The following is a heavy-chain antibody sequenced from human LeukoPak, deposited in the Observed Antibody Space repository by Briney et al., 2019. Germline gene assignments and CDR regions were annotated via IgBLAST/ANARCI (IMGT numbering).Heavy chain of an antibody. CDR1: GFTFNDYA. V-gene: IGHV3-9*01. D-gene: IGHD1-26*01. J-gene: IGHJ4*02. CDR2: INSKSGTI. Sequence: GGSLRLSCAASGFTFNDYAMHWVRQAPGKGLEWVSGINSKSGTIGYADSVKGRFIISRDNAKNFLYLQMNSLRPEDTALYYCAKGGGSYYAASPYWGQGTLVTVSS. CDR3: AKGGGSYYAASPY.